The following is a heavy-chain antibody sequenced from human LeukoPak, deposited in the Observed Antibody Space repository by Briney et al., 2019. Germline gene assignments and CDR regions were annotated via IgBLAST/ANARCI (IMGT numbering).Heavy chain of an antibody. CDR3: AKGTTRPYAGSWFDP. CDR2: ISWNSGSI. CDR1: GFIFDDYA. J-gene: IGHJ5*02. D-gene: IGHD2-2*01. Sequence: GGSLRLSCAASGFIFDDYAMHWVRQAPGKGLEWVSGISWNSGSIGYADSVKGRFTISRDNAKNSLYLQMNSLRAEDMALYYCAKGTTRPYAGSWFDPWGQGTLVTISS. V-gene: IGHV3-9*03.